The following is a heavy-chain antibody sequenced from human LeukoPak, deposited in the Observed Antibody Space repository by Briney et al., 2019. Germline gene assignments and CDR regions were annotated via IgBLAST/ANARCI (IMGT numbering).Heavy chain of an antibody. Sequence: PSETLSLTCTVSGGSINNYLWSWIRQPPGKGLECIAYIYYSDSTNYNPSLKSRVTVSVDTSKNQFSLKLSAVTAADTAVYYCARFPGGAEYRHYYYMDVWGTGTTVTVSS. J-gene: IGHJ6*03. CDR2: IYYSDST. CDR3: ARFPGGAEYRHYYYMDV. D-gene: IGHD1-14*01. V-gene: IGHV4-59*01. CDR1: GGSINNYL.